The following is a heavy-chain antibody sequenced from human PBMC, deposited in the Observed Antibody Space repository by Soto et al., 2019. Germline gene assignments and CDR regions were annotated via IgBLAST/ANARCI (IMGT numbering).Heavy chain of an antibody. D-gene: IGHD3-10*01. J-gene: IGHJ3*02. CDR2: INPSGGST. CDR3: ASPGRGPDAFDI. V-gene: IGHV1-46*01. CDR1: GYTFTSYY. Sequence: GASVKVSCKASGYTFTSYYMHWVRQAPGQGLEWMGIINPSGGSTSYAQKFQGRVTMTRDTSTSTVYMELSSLRSEDTAVYYCASPGRGPDAFDIWGKGTRVTVSS.